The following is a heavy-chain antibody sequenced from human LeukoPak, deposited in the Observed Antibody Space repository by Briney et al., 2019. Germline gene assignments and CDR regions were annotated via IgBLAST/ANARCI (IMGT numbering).Heavy chain of an antibody. CDR3: ARDPQSSQQLVSY. CDR2: IYSDGST. CDR1: GFTVSSKY. V-gene: IGHV3-53*01. Sequence: GSLRLSCAASGFTVSSKYMTWVRQVPGKGLEWASVIYSDGSTYYADSVKGRFTISRDNSKNTLYLQMNSLRAEDTAVYYCARDPQSSQQLVSYWGQGTLVTVSS. J-gene: IGHJ4*02. D-gene: IGHD6-13*01.